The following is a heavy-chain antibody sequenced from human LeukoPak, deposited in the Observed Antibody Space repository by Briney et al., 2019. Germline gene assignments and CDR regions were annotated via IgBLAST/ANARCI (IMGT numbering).Heavy chain of an antibody. CDR1: GFTFSSYW. J-gene: IGHJ6*03. Sequence: GGSLRLSCAASGFTFSSYWMHWVRQAPGKGLVWVSRINSDGSSTRYADSVKGRFTISRDNAKNTLYLQMNSLRAEDTAVYYCARGTWATLYYYYMDVWGKGTTVTVSS. CDR2: INSDGSST. D-gene: IGHD5-24*01. V-gene: IGHV3-74*01. CDR3: ARGTWATLYYYYMDV.